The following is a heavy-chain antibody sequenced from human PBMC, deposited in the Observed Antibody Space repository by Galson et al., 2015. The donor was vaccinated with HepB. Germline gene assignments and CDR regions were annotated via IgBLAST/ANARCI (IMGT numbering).Heavy chain of an antibody. V-gene: IGHV3-30-3*01. CDR2: ISYDESNK. CDR3: ARGGHLEWLLFGAFDI. CDR1: GFTFSSYA. J-gene: IGHJ3*02. D-gene: IGHD3-3*01. Sequence: SLRLSCAASGFTFSSYAMHWVRQAPGKGLEWVAVISYDESNKYYADSVKGRFTISRDNAKNSLYLQMNSLRAEDTAVYYCARGGHLEWLLFGAFDIWGQGTMVTVSS.